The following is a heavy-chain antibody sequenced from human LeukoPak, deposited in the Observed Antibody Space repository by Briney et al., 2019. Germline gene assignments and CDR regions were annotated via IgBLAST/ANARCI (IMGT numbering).Heavy chain of an antibody. CDR1: GYTFTGYY. J-gene: IGHJ4*02. V-gene: IGHV1-2*02. CDR3: ARAVFSDGMGATLDY. D-gene: IGHD1-26*01. CDR2: INPNSGGT. Sequence: RASVKVSCKASGYTFTGYYMHWVRQAPGQGLEWMGWINPNSGGTNYAQKFQGRVTMTRDTSISTAYMELSRLRSDDTAVYYCARAVFSDGMGATLDYWGQGTLVTVSS.